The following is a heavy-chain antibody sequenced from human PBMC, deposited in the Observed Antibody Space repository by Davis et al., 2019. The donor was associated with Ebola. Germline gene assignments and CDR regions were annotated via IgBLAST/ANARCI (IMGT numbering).Heavy chain of an antibody. D-gene: IGHD6-19*01. J-gene: IGHJ5*02. CDR3: ARLSLYNSGGGGFDP. CDR2: IKSDESEK. V-gene: IGHV3-7*03. Sequence: GGSLRLSCAASGFTISSYWMSWVRQAPGKGPEWVANIKSDESEKFYVDSVKGRSTISRDNVKNSLYLQMNSLRAEDTAVYYCARLSLYNSGGGGFDPWGQGTLVTVSS. CDR1: GFTISSYW.